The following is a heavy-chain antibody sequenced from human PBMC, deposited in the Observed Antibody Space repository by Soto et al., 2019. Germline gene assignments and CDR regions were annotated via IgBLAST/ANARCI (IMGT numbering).Heavy chain of an antibody. V-gene: IGHV3-74*01. D-gene: IGHD1-1*01. CDR1: GFTFSNYW. J-gene: IGHJ4*02. CDR2: INSDGSST. CDR3: VREPRTAGNGPFDY. Sequence: EVQLVDSGGGLVQPGGSLRLSCAASGFTFSNYWMHWVRQAPGKGLVWVSRINSDGSSTNYADSVRGRFTISRDNAKNTLYLQMNSLRAEDTAVYYCVREPRTAGNGPFDYWGQGTLVTVSS.